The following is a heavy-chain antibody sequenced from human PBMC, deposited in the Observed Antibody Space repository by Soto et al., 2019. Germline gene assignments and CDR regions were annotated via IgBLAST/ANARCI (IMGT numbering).Heavy chain of an antibody. CDR1: GFTVNSNY. Sequence: EVQLVESGGGLIQPGGSLRLSCAAYGFTVNSNYMSWVRQAPGKGLEWVSVIYSGGSAYYADSVKGRFTISRDNSKNTLYLQMNSLRAEDTAVYYCARVGGRYSYAEFDYWGQGTLVTVSS. CDR2: IYSGGSA. J-gene: IGHJ4*02. CDR3: ARVGGRYSYAEFDY. V-gene: IGHV3-53*01. D-gene: IGHD5-18*01.